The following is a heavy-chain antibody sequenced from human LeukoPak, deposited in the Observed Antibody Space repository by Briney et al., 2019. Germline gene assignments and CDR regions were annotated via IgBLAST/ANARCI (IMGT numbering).Heavy chain of an antibody. CDR2: ISAYYGNT. V-gene: IGHV1-18*01. CDR3: ARASGFGRSGWWSFDY. Sequence: ASVKVSCKASGYTFTSYGISWVRQAPGQGVEGMGWISAYYGNTNYAQKLQGRVTMTTETSTSTGYMEVSRQRPDDTAVYYCARASGFGRSGWWSFDYWGEGTLVTVSS. D-gene: IGHD6-19*01. CDR1: GYTFTSYG. J-gene: IGHJ4*02.